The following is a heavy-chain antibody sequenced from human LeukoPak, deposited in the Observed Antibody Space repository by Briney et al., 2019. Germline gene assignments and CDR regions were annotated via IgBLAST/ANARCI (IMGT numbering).Heavy chain of an antibody. Sequence: EASVKVSCKASGYTFTGYYMRWGRQGPGQGLEWMGWINPNSGGTNYAQKFQGRVTMTRDTSISTAYMELIRLRSDDTAVYYCARVFGGSGSYYRGGVYYYYYMDVWGKGTTVTISS. CDR2: INPNSGGT. V-gene: IGHV1-2*02. D-gene: IGHD3-10*01. J-gene: IGHJ6*03. CDR1: GYTFTGYY. CDR3: ARVFGGSGSYYRGGVYYYYYMDV.